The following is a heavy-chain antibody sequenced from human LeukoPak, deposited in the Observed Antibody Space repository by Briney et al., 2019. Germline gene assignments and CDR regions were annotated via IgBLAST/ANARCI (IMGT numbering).Heavy chain of an antibody. Sequence: QTGGSLRLSCVAYGFTFTNYAMHWVRQAPGKGMEWVAFIQYDLITKYYVLSVNRLFTISTYTSKNTLFLQISSLTAEDTAVYYCAKRGGTYSYYYYMDVWGKGTTVTVSS. CDR2: IQYDLITK. CDR3: AKRGGTYSYYYYMDV. J-gene: IGHJ6*03. CDR1: GFTFTNYA. V-gene: IGHV3-30*02. D-gene: IGHD1-26*01.